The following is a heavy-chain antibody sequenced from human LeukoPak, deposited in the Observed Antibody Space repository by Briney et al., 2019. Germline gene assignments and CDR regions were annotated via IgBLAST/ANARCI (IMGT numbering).Heavy chain of an antibody. V-gene: IGHV4-39*01. D-gene: IGHD1-26*01. Sequence: SETLSLTCTVSGSSISSSSYYWGWIRQPPGKGLEWIGSIYYSGSTYYNPSLKSRVTISVDTSKNQFSLKLSSVTAADTAVYYCARSHNHLVGATRVGAFDIWGQGTMVTVSS. CDR3: ARSHNHLVGATRVGAFDI. CDR1: GSSISSSSYY. J-gene: IGHJ3*02. CDR2: IYYSGST.